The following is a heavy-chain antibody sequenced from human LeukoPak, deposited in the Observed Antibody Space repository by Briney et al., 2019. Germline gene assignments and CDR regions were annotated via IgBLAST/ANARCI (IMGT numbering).Heavy chain of an antibody. CDR1: GGSISSSSYY. CDR2: VSYSGST. Sequence: SETLSLTCTVSGGSISSSSYYWGWIRQPPGKGLEWIGYVSYSGSTNYNPSLKSRVTMSVDKSKNQFSLKLSSVTAADTAVYFCARATSGYYFDFWDQGTLVTVSS. D-gene: IGHD3-22*01. J-gene: IGHJ4*02. V-gene: IGHV4-61*05. CDR3: ARATSGYYFDF.